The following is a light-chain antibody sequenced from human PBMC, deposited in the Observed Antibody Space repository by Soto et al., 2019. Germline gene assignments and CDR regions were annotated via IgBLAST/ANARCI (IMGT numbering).Light chain of an antibody. V-gene: IGLV2-23*01. CDR1: SSDVGSYNL. CDR3: CSYAVSVV. CDR2: EGS. J-gene: IGLJ2*01. Sequence: QSVLTQPASVSGSPGQSITISCTGTSSDVGSYNLVSWYQQHPGKAPKLMIYEGSKRPSGVSNRFSGSKSGNTASLTISGLQAEDEADYYCCSYAVSVVCGGGTKLTVL.